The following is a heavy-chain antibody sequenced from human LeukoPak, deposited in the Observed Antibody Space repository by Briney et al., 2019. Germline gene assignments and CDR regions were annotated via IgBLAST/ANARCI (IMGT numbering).Heavy chain of an antibody. J-gene: IGHJ4*02. CDR3: ARQRSLPVLLWFGELLIDY. D-gene: IGHD3-10*01. CDR2: IYYSGST. V-gene: IGHV4-39*01. CDR1: GGSISSSSYY. Sequence: PSETLSLTCTVPGGSISSSSYYSGWIRQPPGKGLEWIGSIYYSGSTYYNPSRKSRVTISVDTSKNQFSMKLSSVTAADTAVYYCARQRSLPVLLWFGELLIDYWGQGTLVTVSS.